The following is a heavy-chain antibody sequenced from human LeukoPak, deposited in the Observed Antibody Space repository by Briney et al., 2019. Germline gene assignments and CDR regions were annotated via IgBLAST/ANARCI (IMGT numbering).Heavy chain of an antibody. D-gene: IGHD3-3*01. V-gene: IGHV3-23*01. J-gene: IGHJ4*02. CDR3: AKVPAVRITIFGVSFDF. CDR2: ISGSGGST. Sequence: GGSLRPSCAASGFTFSSYAMNWVRQAPGKGLEWVSAISGSGGSTYYADSVKGRFTISRDNSKNTLYLQMNSLRAEDTAVYYCAKVPAVRITIFGVSFDFWGQGTLVTVSS. CDR1: GFTFSSYA.